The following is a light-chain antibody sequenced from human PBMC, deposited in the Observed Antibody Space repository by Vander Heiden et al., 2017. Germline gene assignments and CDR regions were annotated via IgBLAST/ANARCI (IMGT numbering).Light chain of an antibody. CDR1: NSGTKS. CDR2: DDG. CDR3: QVWDGDTDHAV. J-gene: IGLJ2*01. Sequence: SYVLTQPPSVSVAPGQTARITRGGDNSGTKSVYWYHQKPGQAPVLVVYDDGARPSGIPERFSGSNSGNTAALTISRVEAGDEADYFCQVWDGDTDHAVFGGGTKLTVL. V-gene: IGLV3-21*02.